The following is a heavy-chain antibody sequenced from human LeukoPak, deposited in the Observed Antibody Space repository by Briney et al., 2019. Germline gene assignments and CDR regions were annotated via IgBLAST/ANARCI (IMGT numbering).Heavy chain of an antibody. V-gene: IGHV3-53*04. J-gene: IGHJ4*02. CDR2: ISVGGSI. D-gene: IGHD3-22*01. CDR3: AGGYYYDSSGYYYFDY. CDR1: GVTVSSNY. Sequence: PGGSLRLSCAASGVTVSSNYMSWVRQAPGKGLEWVSVISVGGSIHYADSVRGRFTISRHNSKNTLYLQMDSLRTEDTAVYYCAGGYYYDSSGYYYFDYWGQGTLVTVSS.